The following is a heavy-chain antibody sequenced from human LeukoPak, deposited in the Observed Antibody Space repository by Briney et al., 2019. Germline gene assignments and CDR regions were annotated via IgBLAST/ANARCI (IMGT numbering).Heavy chain of an antibody. Sequence: GGSLRLSCAASGFTFSSYGMHWVRQAPGKGLEWVAFIRYDGSNKYYADSVKGRFSISRDNAKNSLYLQMNSLRAEDTAVYYCARVWEYYDILTGYYLHYFDYWGQGTLVTVSS. CDR3: ARVWEYYDILTGYYLHYFDY. CDR2: IRYDGSNK. D-gene: IGHD3-9*01. V-gene: IGHV3-30*02. J-gene: IGHJ4*02. CDR1: GFTFSSYG.